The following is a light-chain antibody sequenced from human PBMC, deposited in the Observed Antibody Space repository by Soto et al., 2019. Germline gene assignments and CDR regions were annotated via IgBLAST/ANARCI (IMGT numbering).Light chain of an antibody. CDR3: QHYNSYSEA. CDR1: QGLSSW. V-gene: IGKV1-5*01. J-gene: IGKJ1*01. Sequence: DIQMTQSPSSVSASVGDIVTITCRASQGLSSWLAWYQQKPGKAPKLLIYGASNLQSGVPSRFSGSGSGTEFTLTISSLQPDDFATYYCQHYNSYSEAFGQGTKVDIK. CDR2: GAS.